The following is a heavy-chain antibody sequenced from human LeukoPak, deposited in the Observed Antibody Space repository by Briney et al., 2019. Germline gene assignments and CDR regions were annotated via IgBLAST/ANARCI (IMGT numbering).Heavy chain of an antibody. V-gene: IGHV4-34*01. Sequence: PSETLSLTCAVYGGSFSGYYWSWIRQPPGKGLEWIGEINHSGSTNYNPSLKSRVTISVDTSKNQFSLKLSSVTAADTAVYYCAAGLHAFDIWGQGTMVTVSS. D-gene: IGHD3-9*01. CDR1: GGSFSGYY. CDR3: AAGLHAFDI. CDR2: INHSGST. J-gene: IGHJ3*02.